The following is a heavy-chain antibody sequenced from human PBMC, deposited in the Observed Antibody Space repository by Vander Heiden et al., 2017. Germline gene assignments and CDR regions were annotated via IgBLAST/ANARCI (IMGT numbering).Heavy chain of an antibody. CDR3: GRCYYDRSGDCHFFDY. CDR2: ISGSGGST. D-gene: IGHD3-22*01. Sequence: EVQLLESGGGLVQPRGSMSLSCAASGFTFRSHAMRWLRQAPGKGLKWISVISGSGGSTYYADSVKGRFTISRDNSKNTLYLQLNSLRAEDTAVFYCGRCYYDRSGDCHFFDYWGQGTLVTVSS. CDR1: GFTFRSHA. V-gene: IGHV3-23*01. J-gene: IGHJ4*02.